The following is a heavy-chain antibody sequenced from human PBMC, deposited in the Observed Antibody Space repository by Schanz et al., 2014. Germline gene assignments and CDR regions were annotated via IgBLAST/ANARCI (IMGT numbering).Heavy chain of an antibody. V-gene: IGHV3-64*01. Sequence: EVQLVESGGGLVQPGGSLRLSCAASGFTFSNYAMHWVRQAPGKGLEYVSAISANGGSTYHAPSVQGRFTMSRDNSKNTLYLQMGSLRAEDMAVYYCARSMGSSRSSCYCDYWGQGTLVTVSS. J-gene: IGHJ4*02. CDR2: ISANGGST. D-gene: IGHD2-2*01. CDR1: GFTFSNYA. CDR3: ARSMGSSRSSCYCDY.